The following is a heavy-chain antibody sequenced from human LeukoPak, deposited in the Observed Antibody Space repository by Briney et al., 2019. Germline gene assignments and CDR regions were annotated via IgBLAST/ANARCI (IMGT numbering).Heavy chain of an antibody. CDR2: INIDGSTT. Sequence: QPGGSLRLSCAASGFTFRNYWMHWVRQAPGKGLVWVSHINIDGSTTNYADSVKGRFTVSRDNAKNTLYLQMNSLRVEDTAVYYCARYDYFGSGTSNWGQGTLATVSS. J-gene: IGHJ4*02. CDR1: GFTFRNYW. D-gene: IGHD3-10*01. CDR3: ARYDYFGSGTSN. V-gene: IGHV3-74*01.